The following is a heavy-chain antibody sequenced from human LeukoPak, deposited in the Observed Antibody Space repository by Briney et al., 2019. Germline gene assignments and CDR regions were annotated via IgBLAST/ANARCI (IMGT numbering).Heavy chain of an antibody. CDR3: ARRITRFYYMDV. CDR2: INRSGST. D-gene: IGHD3-16*01. V-gene: IGHV4-34*01. J-gene: IGHJ6*03. Sequence: PSETLSLTCAIYGGSFSDDYWTWIRHSPGKGLEWIGEINRSGSTNYNPSLKTRVTITVVTFKDQFSLKLSSVTAADTAVYYCARRITRFYYMDVWGKGTTVTISS. CDR1: GGSFSDDY.